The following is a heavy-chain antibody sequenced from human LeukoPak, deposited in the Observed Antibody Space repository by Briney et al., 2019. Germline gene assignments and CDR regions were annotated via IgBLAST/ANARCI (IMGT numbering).Heavy chain of an antibody. D-gene: IGHD4-11*01. Sequence: PSETLSLTCTVSGGSISSYYWSWIRQPAGKGLEWIGRIYTSGSTNYNPSLKSRVTMSVDTSKNQFSLKLSSVTAADTAVHYCARDRFYDYSNYGWSWFDPWGQGTLVTVSS. CDR2: IYTSGST. V-gene: IGHV4-4*07. CDR1: GGSISSYY. J-gene: IGHJ5*02. CDR3: ARDRFYDYSNYGWSWFDP.